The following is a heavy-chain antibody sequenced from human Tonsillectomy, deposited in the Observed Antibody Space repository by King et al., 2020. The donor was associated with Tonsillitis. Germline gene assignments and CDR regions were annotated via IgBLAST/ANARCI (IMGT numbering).Heavy chain of an antibody. CDR2: ITWSSATI. Sequence: VQLVESGGGLVQPGRSLRLSCAASGFSFDDYAMHWVRQAPGKGLECVSGITWSSATIRYADSVKGRFTISRDNAKNSLYLQMNSLRPEDTALYYCAKMIGAFYYYGMDVWGQGTAVTVSS. V-gene: IGHV3-9*01. CDR1: GFSFDDYA. CDR3: AKMIGAFYYYGMDV. J-gene: IGHJ6*02. D-gene: IGHD3-16*01.